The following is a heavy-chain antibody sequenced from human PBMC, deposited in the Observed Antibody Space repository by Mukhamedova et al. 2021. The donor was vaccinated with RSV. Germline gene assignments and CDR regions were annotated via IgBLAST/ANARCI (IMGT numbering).Heavy chain of an antibody. Sequence: VAVISYDGSNKYYADSVKGRFTISRDNSKNTLYLQMNSLRAEDTAVYYCARDGVVVAANPHLPQNWGQGTLVTVSS. J-gene: IGHJ4*02. CDR2: ISYDGSNK. CDR3: ARDGVVVAANPHLPQN. V-gene: IGHV3-30*01. D-gene: IGHD2-15*01.